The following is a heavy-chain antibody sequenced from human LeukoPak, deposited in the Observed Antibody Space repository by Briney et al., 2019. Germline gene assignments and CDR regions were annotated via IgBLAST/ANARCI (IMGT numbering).Heavy chain of an antibody. D-gene: IGHD3-10*01. CDR1: GYTFTVYY. CDR2: INCNSGDT. V-gene: IGHV1-2*02. Sequence: GASVQVSCKASGYTFTVYYIHWVRQALGQGPEWMGWINCNSGDTMYVQKFQGSVTMTKDTAISTAYMELSSLRSDDTAVYYCARWSYDSGNYNFDYWGQGTLVTVSS. CDR3: ARWSYDSGNYNFDY. J-gene: IGHJ4*02.